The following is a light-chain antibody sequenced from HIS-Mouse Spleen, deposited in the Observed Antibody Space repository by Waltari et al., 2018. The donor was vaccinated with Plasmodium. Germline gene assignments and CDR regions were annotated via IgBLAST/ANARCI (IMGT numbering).Light chain of an antibody. CDR3: QAWDSSTVV. CDR1: QLVAQY. V-gene: IGLV3-1*01. CDR2: QDS. Sequence: SYELTQPPSVSVSPGQTARITCSGDQLVAQYACWFQQKPGQSPVLVIYQDSKRPSGIPERFSGSNSGNTATLTISGTQAMDEADYYCQAWDSSTVVFGGGTKLTVL. J-gene: IGLJ2*01.